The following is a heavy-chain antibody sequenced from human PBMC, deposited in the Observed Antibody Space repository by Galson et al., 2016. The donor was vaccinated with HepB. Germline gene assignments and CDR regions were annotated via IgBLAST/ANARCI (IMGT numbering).Heavy chain of an antibody. Sequence: SETLSLTCTVSGGTYWTWIRQPAGQGLEWIGRAYADGRTYYASSLQGRLSISVNRSNNQVSLRLSSVTAADTAVYYCARSSHYDDSSGFSESWGQGIPVTVSS. J-gene: IGHJ5*02. V-gene: IGHV4-4*07. CDR1: GGTY. CDR3: ARSSHYDDSSGFSES. D-gene: IGHD3-22*01. CDR2: AYADGRT.